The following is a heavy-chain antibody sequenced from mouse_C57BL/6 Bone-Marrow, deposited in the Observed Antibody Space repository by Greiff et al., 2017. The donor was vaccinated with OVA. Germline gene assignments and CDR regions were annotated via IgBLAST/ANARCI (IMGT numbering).Heavy chain of an antibody. CDR3: ARICYAMDY. V-gene: IGHV1-69*01. Sequence: QVQLKQPGAELVMPGASVKLSCKASGYTFTSYWMHWVKQRPGQGLEWIGEIDPSDSYTNYNQKFKGKSTLTVAKSSSTAYMQLSSLTSEDSAVYYCARICYAMDYWGQGTSVTVSS. CDR2: IDPSDSYT. J-gene: IGHJ4*01. CDR1: GYTFTSYW.